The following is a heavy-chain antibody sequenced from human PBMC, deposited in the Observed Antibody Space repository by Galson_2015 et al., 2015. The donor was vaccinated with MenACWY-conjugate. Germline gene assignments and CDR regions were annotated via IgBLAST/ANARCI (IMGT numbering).Heavy chain of an antibody. CDR3: ATSYNSIWYGAFDI. V-gene: IGHV4-59*01. CDR1: STYY. CDR2: IYSGNT. J-gene: IGHJ3*02. D-gene: IGHD6-13*01. Sequence: STYYWSWIRQSPGKGLEWIGYIYSGNTNYNPSLMSRVTISDDTSKNQFSLILTSVTAADTAVYYCATSYNSIWYGAFDIWGQGTMVTVSS.